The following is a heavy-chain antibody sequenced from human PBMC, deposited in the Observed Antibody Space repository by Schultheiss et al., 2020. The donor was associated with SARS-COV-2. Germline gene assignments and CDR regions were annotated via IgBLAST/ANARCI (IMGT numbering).Heavy chain of an antibody. J-gene: IGHJ5*02. V-gene: IGHV4-30-4*01. Sequence: SETLSLTCTVSGGSISSGDYYWSWIRQPPGKGLEWIGYVRLSGSTDYNPSLRSRVTISVDTSKNQFSLKLSSVTAADTAVYYCAREGGGGTYYYDSKEGIDPWGQGTLVTVSS. CDR1: GGSISSGDYY. CDR3: AREGGGGTYYYDSKEGIDP. CDR2: VRLSGST. D-gene: IGHD3-22*01.